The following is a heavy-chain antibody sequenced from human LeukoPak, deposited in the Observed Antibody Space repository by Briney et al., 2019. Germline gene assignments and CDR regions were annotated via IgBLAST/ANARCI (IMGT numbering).Heavy chain of an antibody. Sequence: GGSLRLSCVASGFTFSDSAIHWVRQSSGKGLEWIGHMDKETNLYATALAASVKGRFTVSRDDSKNTAYLHMSSLKTEDTALYYCTRDSGTYNWFDPWGQGTLVTGSS. J-gene: IGHJ5*02. V-gene: IGHV3-73*01. D-gene: IGHD1-26*01. CDR1: GFTFSDSA. CDR2: MDKETNLYAT. CDR3: TRDSGTYNWFDP.